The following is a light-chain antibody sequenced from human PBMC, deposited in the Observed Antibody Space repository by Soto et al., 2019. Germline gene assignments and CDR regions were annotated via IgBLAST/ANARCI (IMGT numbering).Light chain of an antibody. CDR1: QYINTR. Sequence: EIVLTQSPATLSSFPGDRVTLSCRASQYINTRLAWYQHKPGQAPRLLIYQASLRAAGIPARFSDSGSGTDFTLTISDVQPEDFALYYCHQHQSWPRTFGQGTKVDI. CDR2: QAS. V-gene: IGKV3-11*01. CDR3: HQHQSWPRT. J-gene: IGKJ1*01.